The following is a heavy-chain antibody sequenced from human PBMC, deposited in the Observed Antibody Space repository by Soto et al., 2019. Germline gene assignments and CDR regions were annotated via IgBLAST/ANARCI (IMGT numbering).Heavy chain of an antibody. J-gene: IGHJ4*02. V-gene: IGHV4-34*01. CDR1: GGSFSGYY. D-gene: IGHD2-2*01. CDR3: ARGVVVPAARSCYFDC. CDR2: INHSAST. Sequence: KASETLSLTCAVYGGSFSGYYWSWIRQPPGKGLEWIGEINHSASTNYTPSLKRRVTISVDTSKNQFSLKVSSVTAADTAVYYCARGVVVPAARSCYFDCWGQVRLVNVS.